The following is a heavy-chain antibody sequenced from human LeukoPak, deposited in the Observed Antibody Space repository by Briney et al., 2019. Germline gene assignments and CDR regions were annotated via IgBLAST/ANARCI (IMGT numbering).Heavy chain of an antibody. J-gene: IGHJ4*02. CDR2: IREDGTEI. D-gene: IGHD2-15*01. V-gene: IGHV3-7*01. CDR1: GFTFSSHW. CDR3: ARGVYSIDY. Sequence: QAGGSLKLSCAASGFTFSSHWMNWVRQAPGKGLEWVANIREDGTEIYYMDSVKGRFTISRDNAKNSLYLQMNSLRAEDTAVYYCARGVYSIDYWGQETLVTVSS.